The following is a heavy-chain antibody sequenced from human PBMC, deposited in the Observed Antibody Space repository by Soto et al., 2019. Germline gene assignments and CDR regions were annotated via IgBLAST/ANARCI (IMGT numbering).Heavy chain of an antibody. CDR2: IYYSGST. CDR1: GGSISSYY. V-gene: IGHV4-59*12. D-gene: IGHD2-2*01. J-gene: IGHJ5*02. Sequence: SETLSLTCTVSGGSISSYYWSWIRQPPGKGLEWIGYIYYSGSTNYNPSLKSRVTISVDTSKNQFSLKLSSVTAADTAVYYCARVLFSVCSSTSCYLLGWFDPWGQGPLVTVSS. CDR3: ARVLFSVCSSTSCYLLGWFDP.